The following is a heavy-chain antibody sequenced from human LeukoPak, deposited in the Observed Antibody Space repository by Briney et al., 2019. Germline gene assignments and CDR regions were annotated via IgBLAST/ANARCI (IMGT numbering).Heavy chain of an antibody. V-gene: IGHV3-23*01. D-gene: IGHD3-10*01. CDR1: GFTFGDYA. CDR2: ISGSGGST. J-gene: IGHJ4*02. CDR3: AKYYYGSGSYYKGLDY. Sequence: GGSLRLSCTASGFTFGDYAMSWVRQAPGKGLEWVSVISGSGGSTYHADSVKGRFTISRDNSKNTLYLQMNSLRAEDTAVYYCAKYYYGSGSYYKGLDYWGQGTLVTVSS.